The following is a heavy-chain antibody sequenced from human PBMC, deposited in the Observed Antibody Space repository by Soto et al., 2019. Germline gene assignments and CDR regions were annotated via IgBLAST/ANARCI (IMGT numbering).Heavy chain of an antibody. CDR2: ISAYNGNT. V-gene: IGHV1-18*01. Sequence: GASVKVSCKASGYTFTSYGISWVRQAPGQGLEWMGWISAYNGNTNYAQKLQGRVTMTTDTSTSTAYMELRSLRSDDTAVYYCARGSYVDIVATIHDHWGQGTLVTVSS. CDR1: GYTFTSYG. CDR3: ARGSYVDIVATIHDH. D-gene: IGHD5-12*01. J-gene: IGHJ4*02.